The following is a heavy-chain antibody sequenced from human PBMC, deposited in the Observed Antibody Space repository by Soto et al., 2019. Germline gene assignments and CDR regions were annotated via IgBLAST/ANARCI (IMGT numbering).Heavy chain of an antibody. CDR3: ARDGDTIFGVVTETDY. CDR2: ISAYNGNT. J-gene: IGHJ4*02. Sequence: QVQLVQSGAEVKKPGASVKVSCNASGYTFTSYGISWVRQAPGQGLEWMGWISAYNGNTNYAQKLQGRVTMTTDTSTSTAYMELRSLRSDDTAVSCCARDGDTIFGVVTETDYWGQGTLVTVSS. V-gene: IGHV1-18*01. CDR1: GYTFTSYG. D-gene: IGHD3-3*01.